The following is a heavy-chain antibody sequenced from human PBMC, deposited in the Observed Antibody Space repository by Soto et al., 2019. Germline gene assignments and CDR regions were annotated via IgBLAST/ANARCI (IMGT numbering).Heavy chain of an antibody. V-gene: IGHV3-23*01. CDR1: EFTVSGHA. CDR2: ITADGGT. Sequence: EVQVLESGGGLVQPGGSLRLSCEGSEFTVSGHAMTWIRQAPGKGPEWVSTITADGGTYYADSVKGRFAMSRDTSENTLDLQMNSLGAEDTAAYYCAPHGYCSGGSCQYDAFAIRGQGTMVTVSS. J-gene: IGHJ3*02. CDR3: APHGYCSGGSCQYDAFAI. D-gene: IGHD2-15*01.